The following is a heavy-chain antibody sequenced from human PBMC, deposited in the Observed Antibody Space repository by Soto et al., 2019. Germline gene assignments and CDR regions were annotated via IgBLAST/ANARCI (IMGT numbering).Heavy chain of an antibody. D-gene: IGHD3-3*01. CDR2: ISGSGGST. CDR3: AKDLGDNVLRFLEWSYGMDV. Sequence: GGSLRLSCAASGFTFSSYAMSWVRQAPGKGLEWVSAISGSGGSTYYADSVKGRFTISRDNSKNTLYLQMNSLRAEDTAVYYCAKDLGDNVLRFLEWSYGMDVWGQGTTVTVSS. J-gene: IGHJ6*02. V-gene: IGHV3-23*01. CDR1: GFTFSSYA.